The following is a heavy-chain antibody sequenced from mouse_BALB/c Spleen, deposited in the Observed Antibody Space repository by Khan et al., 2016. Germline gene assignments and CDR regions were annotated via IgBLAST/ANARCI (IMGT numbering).Heavy chain of an antibody. J-gene: IGHJ2*01. Sequence: QVRLQQSGAELMKPGASVKISCKATGYTFSSYWIEWVKQRSGHGLEWIGEILPGSGSTNYNEKFKGKATFTADTSSNTAYMQLSSLTSEDSAVYYCASRFYYWGQGTTLTVSS. CDR3: ASRFYY. CDR1: GYTFSSYW. CDR2: ILPGSGST. V-gene: IGHV1-9*01.